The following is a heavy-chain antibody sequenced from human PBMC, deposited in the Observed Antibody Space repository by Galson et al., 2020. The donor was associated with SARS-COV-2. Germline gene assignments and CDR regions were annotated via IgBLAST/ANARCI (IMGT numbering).Heavy chain of an antibody. CDR1: GYTFTSYD. V-gene: IGHV1-8*01. J-gene: IGHJ3*02. CDR3: SSVAATDDAFDI. D-gene: IGHD2-15*01. CDR2: MNPNSGNT. Sequence: ASVKVSCKASGYTFTSYDINWVRQATGQGLEWMGWMNPNSGNTGYAQKFQGRVTMTRNTSISTAYMELSSLRSEDMAVYYCSSVAATDDAFDIWGQGTMVTVSS.